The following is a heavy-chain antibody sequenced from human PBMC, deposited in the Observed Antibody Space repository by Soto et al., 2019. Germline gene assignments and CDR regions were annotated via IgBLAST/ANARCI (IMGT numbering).Heavy chain of an antibody. V-gene: IGHV4-31*03. Sequence: NPSETLSLTCTVSGGSISSGGYYWSWIRQHPGKGLEWIGYIYYSGSTYYNPSLKSRVTIPVDTSKNQFSLKLSSVTAADTAVYYCAREWFEYYDSSGYYGYYFDYWGQGTLVTVSS. CDR2: IYYSGST. J-gene: IGHJ4*02. CDR3: AREWFEYYDSSGYYGYYFDY. CDR1: GGSISSGGYY. D-gene: IGHD3-22*01.